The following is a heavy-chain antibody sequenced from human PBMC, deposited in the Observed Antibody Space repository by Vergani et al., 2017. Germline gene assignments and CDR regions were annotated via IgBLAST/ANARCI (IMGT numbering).Heavy chain of an antibody. J-gene: IGHJ5*02. D-gene: IGHD3-22*01. CDR1: GGTFSSYA. CDR3: ASSYYYDSSGRVNWFDP. V-gene: IGHV1-69*01. Sequence: QVQLVQSGAEVKKPGSSVKVSCKASGGTFSSYAISWVRQAPGQGLEWMGGTIPIFGTANYAQKFQGRVTITADESTSTAYMELSSLRSEDTAVYYCASSYYYDSSGRVNWFDPWGQGTLVTVSS. CDR2: TIPIFGTA.